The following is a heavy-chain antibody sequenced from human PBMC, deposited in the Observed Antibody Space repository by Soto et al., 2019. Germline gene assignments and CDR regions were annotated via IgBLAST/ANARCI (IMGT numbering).Heavy chain of an antibody. V-gene: IGHV4-4*02. Sequence: QVQLQESGPGLVKPSGTLSVTCAVSGGSISSSNWWNWVRQPPGKGLEWIGEIYHSGSTNYNPSLRSRVTISLDKSKNQFSLRVKSVTAADTAEYYCARGWPSVDSYGSGVMDVWGQGTTVTVSS. CDR2: IYHSGST. J-gene: IGHJ6*02. CDR1: GGSISSSNW. D-gene: IGHD5-18*01. CDR3: ARGWPSVDSYGSGVMDV.